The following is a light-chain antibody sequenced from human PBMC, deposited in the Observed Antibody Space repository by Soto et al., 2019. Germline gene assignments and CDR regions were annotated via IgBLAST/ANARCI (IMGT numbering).Light chain of an antibody. CDR3: QQYYNTPYT. J-gene: IGKJ2*01. V-gene: IGKV3-15*01. CDR2: WAS. CDR1: QILSSN. Sequence: DKLMTQSPATLSVSPGERVTLSCRASQILSSNLAWYQQKPGQAPRLLLYWASTRESGVPDRFIGSGSETDFTLTISSLQAGDEAIYHCQQYYNTPYTFGQGTTLEIK.